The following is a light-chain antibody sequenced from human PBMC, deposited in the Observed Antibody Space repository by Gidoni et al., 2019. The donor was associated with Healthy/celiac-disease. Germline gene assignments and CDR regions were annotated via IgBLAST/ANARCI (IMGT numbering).Light chain of an antibody. J-gene: IGKJ1*01. V-gene: IGKV3-20*01. Sequence: EIVLTQSPGTLSLSPGERATLPCRASQSFSSSYLAWYQQKPGQAPRLLIYGSSSRATGIPARFSGSGSGTDFPLTISRLEPEDFAVYYCQQYGSSPWTFGQGTKVEIK. CDR2: GSS. CDR3: QQYGSSPWT. CDR1: QSFSSSY.